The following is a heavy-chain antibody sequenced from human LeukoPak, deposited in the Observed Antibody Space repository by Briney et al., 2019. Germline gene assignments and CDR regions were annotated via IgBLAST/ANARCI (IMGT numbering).Heavy chain of an antibody. CDR2: INPSGGST. CDR1: GYTFTSYY. D-gene: IGHD6-19*01. V-gene: IGHV1-46*01. CDR3: AKQGGGQWLVGAFDI. Sequence: ASVKVSCKASGYTFTSYYMHWVRQAPGQGLEWMGIINPSGGSTSYAQKFQGRVTMTRDMSTSTVYMELSSLRSEDTAVYYCAKQGGGQWLVGAFDIWGQGTMVTVSS. J-gene: IGHJ3*02.